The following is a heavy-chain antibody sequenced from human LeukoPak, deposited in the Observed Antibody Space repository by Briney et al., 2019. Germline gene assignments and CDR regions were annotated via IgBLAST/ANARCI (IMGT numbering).Heavy chain of an antibody. J-gene: IGHJ4*02. V-gene: IGHV3-23*01. D-gene: IGHD6-19*01. Sequence: GGSLRLSCAASGFTFSSYAMSWVRQAPGKGLEWVSAISGSGGSTYYADSVKGRFTISRDNSKNTLYLQMNSLRAEDTAVYYCAKDSVRLSGWYRRFDYWGQGTLVTVSS. CDR2: ISGSGGST. CDR1: GFTFSSYA. CDR3: AKDSVRLSGWYRRFDY.